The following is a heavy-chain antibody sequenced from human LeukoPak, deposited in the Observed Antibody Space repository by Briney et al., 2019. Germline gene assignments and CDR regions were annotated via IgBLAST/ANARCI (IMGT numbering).Heavy chain of an antibody. J-gene: IGHJ4*02. Sequence: SETLSLTCTVSDYSISSGYYWGWIRQPPGKGLEWIGSIFHSGSTYYNPSLKSRVTISVDTSKNQFSLKLSSVTAADTAVFHCARDNPGDLNFDYWGQGTLVTVSS. D-gene: IGHD1-14*01. CDR2: IFHSGST. CDR3: ARDNPGDLNFDY. V-gene: IGHV4-38-2*02. CDR1: DYSISSGYY.